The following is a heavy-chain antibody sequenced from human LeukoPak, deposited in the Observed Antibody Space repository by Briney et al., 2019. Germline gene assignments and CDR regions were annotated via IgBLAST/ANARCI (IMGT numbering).Heavy chain of an antibody. CDR1: GFTFSSYG. D-gene: IGHD3-3*01. CDR2: IWYDGSNK. CDR3: AKARTDFWSGYYNSLTYYFDY. J-gene: IGHJ4*02. Sequence: QPGGSLRLPCAASGFTFSSYGMHWVRQAPGKGLEWVAVIWYDGSNKYYADSVKGRFTISRDNSKNTLYLQMNSLRAEDTAVYYCAKARTDFWSGYYNSLTYYFDYWGQGTLVTVSS. V-gene: IGHV3-33*06.